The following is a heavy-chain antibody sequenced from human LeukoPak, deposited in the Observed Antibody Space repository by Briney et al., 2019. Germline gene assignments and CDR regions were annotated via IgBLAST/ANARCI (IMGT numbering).Heavy chain of an antibody. D-gene: IGHD3-3*01. CDR3: ARDRAWNYFDY. CDR1: GFTFSRHG. J-gene: IGHJ4*02. V-gene: IGHV3-30*03. Sequence: GGSLRLSCAPSGFTFSRHGMHWVRQATGKGLEWVAIISNDGSRKYYAHSVEGRFTISRDNSKNTLYLQMGSLRAEDTAVYYCARDRAWNYFDYWGQGTLVTVSS. CDR2: ISNDGSRK.